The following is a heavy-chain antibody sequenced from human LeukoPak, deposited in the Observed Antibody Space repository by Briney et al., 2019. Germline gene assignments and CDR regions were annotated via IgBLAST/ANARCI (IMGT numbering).Heavy chain of an antibody. CDR1: GYNFNRYT. CDR2: VSTSNGDT. D-gene: IGHD5-18*01. J-gene: IGHJ4*02. Sequence: ASVKVSCKTSGYNFNRYTITWVRQAPGQGLEWMGWVSTSNGDTSYADKFQGRVTMTTETVTKTAFMELRRLRSGDTAMYFCARVSDTSMVTPGFDSWGQGTLVTVSS. V-gene: IGHV1-18*01. CDR3: ARVSDTSMVTPGFDS.